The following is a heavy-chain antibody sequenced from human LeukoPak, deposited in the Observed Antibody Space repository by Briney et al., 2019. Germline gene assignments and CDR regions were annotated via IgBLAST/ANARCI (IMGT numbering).Heavy chain of an antibody. J-gene: IGHJ1*01. CDR1: GGTFSSYA. V-gene: IGHV1-69*04. Sequence: SVKVSCKASGGTFSSYAISWVRQAPGQGLEWMGRIIPILGIANYAQKFQGRVTITADKSTSTAYMELSSLRSEDTAVYYCARVVNAAAGTPREYFQHWGQGTLVTVSS. CDR2: IIPILGIA. D-gene: IGHD6-13*01. CDR3: ARVVNAAAGTPREYFQH.